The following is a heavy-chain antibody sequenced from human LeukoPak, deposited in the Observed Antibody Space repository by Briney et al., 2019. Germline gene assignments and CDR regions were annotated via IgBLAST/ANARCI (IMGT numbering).Heavy chain of an antibody. J-gene: IGHJ4*02. CDR1: GLTFSTSG. CDR3: ATETNGRHYDY. CDR2: IGPTGSDR. V-gene: IGHV3-21*06. D-gene: IGHD1-14*01. Sequence: GGSLRLSCTASGLTFSTSGFNWVRQAPGKGLEWVASIGPTGSDRYHADSIKGRFTISRDNTNNFLYLQMNSLRAEDTAVYYCATETNGRHYDYWGQGTLLTVSS.